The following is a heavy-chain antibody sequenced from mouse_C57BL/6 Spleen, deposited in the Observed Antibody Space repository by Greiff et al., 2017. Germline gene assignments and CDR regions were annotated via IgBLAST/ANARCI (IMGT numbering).Heavy chain of an antibody. V-gene: IGHV1-52*01. CDR1: GYTFTSYW. Sequence: QVQLQQSGAELVRPGSSVKLSCKASGYTFTSYWMHWVKQRPIQGLEWIGNIDPSDSETHYNQKFKDKATLTVDKSSSTAYMQLSSLTSEDSAVYYCARSPYDYDGYYAMDYWGQGTSVTVSS. CDR2: IDPSDSET. J-gene: IGHJ4*01. D-gene: IGHD2-4*01. CDR3: ARSPYDYDGYYAMDY.